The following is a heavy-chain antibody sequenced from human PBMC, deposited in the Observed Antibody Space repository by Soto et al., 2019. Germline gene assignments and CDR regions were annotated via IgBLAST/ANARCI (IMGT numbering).Heavy chain of an antibody. J-gene: IGHJ4*02. CDR2: INHSGST. D-gene: IGHD4-17*01. Sequence: QVQLQQWGAGLLKPSETLSLTCAVYGGSFSGYYWSWIRQPPGKGLEWIGEINHSGSTNYNPSLKSRVTISVDTSKNQFSLKLSSVTAADTAVYYCARGGVDGDYPVANYFDYWGQGTLVTVSS. CDR3: ARGGVDGDYPVANYFDY. V-gene: IGHV4-34*01. CDR1: GGSFSGYY.